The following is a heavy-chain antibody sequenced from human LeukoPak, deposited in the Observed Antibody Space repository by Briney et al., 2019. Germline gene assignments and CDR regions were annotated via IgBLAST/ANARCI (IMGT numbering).Heavy chain of an antibody. D-gene: IGHD4-23*01. J-gene: IGHJ4*02. CDR2: IYSGGST. CDR3: ARENGGNSGYFDY. CDR1: GCTVSSNY. V-gene: IGHV3-53*04. Sequence: PGGSLRLSCAASGCTVSSNYTSWVRQAPGKGLEWVSVIYSGGSTYYADSVKGRFTISRHNSKNTLYLQMNSLRAEDTAVYYCARENGGNSGYFDYWGQGTLVTVSS.